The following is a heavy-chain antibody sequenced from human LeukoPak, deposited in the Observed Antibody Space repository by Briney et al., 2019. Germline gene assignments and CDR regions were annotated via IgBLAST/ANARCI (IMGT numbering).Heavy chain of an antibody. CDR2: INPNSGGT. J-gene: IGHJ4*02. CDR3: ARTENPIMITFGGVIVPFDY. D-gene: IGHD3-16*02. Sequence: ASVKVSCKASGYTFTSYYMHWVRQAPGQGLEWMGWINPNSGGTNYAQKFQGRVTMTRDTSISTAYMELSRLRSDDTAVYYCARTENPIMITFGGVIVPFDYWGQGTLVTVSS. V-gene: IGHV1-2*02. CDR1: GYTFTSYY.